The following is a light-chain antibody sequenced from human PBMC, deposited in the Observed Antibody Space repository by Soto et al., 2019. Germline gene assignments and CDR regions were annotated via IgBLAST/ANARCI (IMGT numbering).Light chain of an antibody. CDR3: QQLSNWPPLLY. CDR1: QSVGTY. CDR2: DAS. Sequence: EIVLTQSPATLSLSPVERATLSCRASQSVGTYLAWYQQKPGQAPRLIIYDASNRATGIPARFSGSGSETDFTLNISNLEPEDFAVYYCQQLSNWPPLLYFGPGTKVAIK. V-gene: IGKV3-11*01. J-gene: IGKJ3*01.